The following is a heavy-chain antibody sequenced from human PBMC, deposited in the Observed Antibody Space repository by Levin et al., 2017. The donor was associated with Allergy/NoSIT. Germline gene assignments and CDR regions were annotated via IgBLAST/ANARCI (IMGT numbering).Heavy chain of an antibody. CDR3: TTGPVLRYFDWLLEEDYWYFDL. V-gene: IGHV3-15*01. J-gene: IGHJ2*01. CDR1: GFTFSNAW. D-gene: IGHD3-9*01. Sequence: GGSLRLSCAASGFTFSNAWMSWVRQAPGKGLEWVGRIKSKTDGGTTDYAAPVKGRFTISRDDSKNTLYLQMNSLKTEDTAVYYCTTGPVLRYFDWLLEEDYWYFDLWGRGTLVTVSS. CDR2: IKSKTDGGTT.